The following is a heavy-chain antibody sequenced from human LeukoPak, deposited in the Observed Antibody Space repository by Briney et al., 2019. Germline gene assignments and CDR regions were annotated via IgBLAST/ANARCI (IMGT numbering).Heavy chain of an antibody. D-gene: IGHD3-22*01. J-gene: IGHJ4*02. CDR2: ISAYNGNT. Sequence: ASAKVSCKASGYSFVLYGISWVRQAPGEGPEWMGWISAYNGNTNYAQKLQGRVTMTTDTSTSTAYMELRSLRSDDTAVYYCARDSYYDSSGYYDYWGQGTLVTVSS. CDR1: GYSFVLYG. V-gene: IGHV1-18*01. CDR3: ARDSYYDSSGYYDY.